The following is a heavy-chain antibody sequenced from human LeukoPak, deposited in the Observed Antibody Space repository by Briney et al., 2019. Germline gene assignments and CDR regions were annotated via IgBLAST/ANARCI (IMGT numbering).Heavy chain of an antibody. D-gene: IGHD6-6*01. CDR3: ARGYSSSSQYAFDI. V-gene: IGHV1-69*05. J-gene: IGHJ3*02. CDR1: GGTFSSYA. CDR2: IIPIFGTA. Sequence: GASVKVSCKASGGTFSSYAISWVRQAPGQGLEWMGGIIPIFGTANYAQKLQGRVTITTDESTSTAYMELSSLRSEDTAVYYCARGYSSSSQYAFDIWGQGTMVTVSS.